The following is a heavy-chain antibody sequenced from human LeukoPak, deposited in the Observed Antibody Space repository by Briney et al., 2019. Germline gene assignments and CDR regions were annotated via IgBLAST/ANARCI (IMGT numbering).Heavy chain of an antibody. CDR3: ARVPADYDFWSGYYTYYYYGMDV. J-gene: IGHJ6*02. V-gene: IGHV1-2*02. D-gene: IGHD3-3*01. CDR1: GYTFTGYY. Sequence: ASVKVSCKASGYTFTGYYMHWVRQAPGQGLEWMGWINPNSGGTNYAQKFQGRVTMTRDTSISTAYMELSRLRSDDTAVYYCARVPADYDFWSGYYTYYYYGMDVWGQGTTVTVSS. CDR2: INPNSGGT.